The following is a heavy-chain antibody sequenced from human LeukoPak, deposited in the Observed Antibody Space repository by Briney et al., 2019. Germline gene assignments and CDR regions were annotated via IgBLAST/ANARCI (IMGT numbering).Heavy chain of an antibody. D-gene: IGHD3-9*01. CDR2: ISGDGGST. CDR3: VTVTYYDILTGYRPDYFDY. Sequence: QPGGSLRLSCAASGFTFDDYAMPWVRQAPGKGLEWVSLISGDGGSTYYADSVKGRFTISRDNSKNSLYLQMNSLRTEDTALYYCVTVTYYDILTGYRPDYFDYWGQGTLVTVSS. V-gene: IGHV3-43*02. CDR1: GFTFDDYA. J-gene: IGHJ4*02.